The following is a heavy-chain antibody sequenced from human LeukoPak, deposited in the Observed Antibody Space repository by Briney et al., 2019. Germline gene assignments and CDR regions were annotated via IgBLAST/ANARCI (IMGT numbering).Heavy chain of an antibody. Sequence: VASVKVSCKASGYTFTSYGISWVRHAARQRLEWMGWISAYNGNTNYAQKLQGRVTMTTDTSTSTAYMELRSLRSDDTAVYYCAREGRTMVRGVDYYYYGMDVWGQGTTVTVSS. CDR1: GYTFTSYG. J-gene: IGHJ6*02. CDR3: AREGRTMVRGVDYYYYGMDV. V-gene: IGHV1-18*01. CDR2: ISAYNGNT. D-gene: IGHD3-10*01.